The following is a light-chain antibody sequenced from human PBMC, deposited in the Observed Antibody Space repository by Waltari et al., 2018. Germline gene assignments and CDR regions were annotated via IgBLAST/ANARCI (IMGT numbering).Light chain of an antibody. CDR1: HGPAVTPSY. CDR3: ALYMGSGIWV. J-gene: IGLJ3*02. CDR2: KAG. Sequence: QTVAPQHPALSAPPGRPVAPSSAVRHGPAVTPSYAPWYQQSPGQAPLKLVCKAGSRSSGVPDRFSGSTLWNNAHLTITGAQADDESDYYCALYMGSGIWVFGGGTKLTVL. V-gene: IGLV8-61*01.